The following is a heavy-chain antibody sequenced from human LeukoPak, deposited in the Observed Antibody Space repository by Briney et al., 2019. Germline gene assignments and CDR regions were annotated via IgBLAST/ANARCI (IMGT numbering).Heavy chain of an antibody. CDR2: IYYSGRT. CDR3: ARGFDGGNSDDYFDY. J-gene: IGHJ4*02. V-gene: IGHV4-59*01. CDR1: GGSISSYY. D-gene: IGHD4-23*01. Sequence: PSETLSLTCTVSGGSISSYYWGWIRQPPGKGLEWIGYIYYSGRTNYNPSLKSRVTISVDTSKNQFSLKLSSVTAADTAVYYCARGFDGGNSDDYFDYWGQGTLVTVSS.